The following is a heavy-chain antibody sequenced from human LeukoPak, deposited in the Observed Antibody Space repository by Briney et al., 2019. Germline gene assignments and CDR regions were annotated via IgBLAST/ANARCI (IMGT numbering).Heavy chain of an antibody. D-gene: IGHD3-16*01. V-gene: IGHV3-33*01. Sequence: QAGGSLRLSCAASGFTFSSYGMHWVRQAPGKGLEWVAVIWYDGSNKYYADSVKGRFTISRDNSKNTLYLQMNSLRAEDTAVYYCASWANGMDVWGRGTTVTVSS. J-gene: IGHJ6*02. CDR2: IWYDGSNK. CDR3: ASWANGMDV. CDR1: GFTFSSYG.